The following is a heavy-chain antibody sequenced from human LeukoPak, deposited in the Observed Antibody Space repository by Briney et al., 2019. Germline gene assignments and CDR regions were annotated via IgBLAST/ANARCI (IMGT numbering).Heavy chain of an antibody. V-gene: IGHV3-23*01. CDR1: GFTFSSYW. CDR3: AKDLGNTRGYSYGWGLGLDY. Sequence: GGSLRLSCAASGFTFSSYWMSWVRQAPGKGLEWVSAISGSGGSTYYADSVKGRFTISRDNSKNTLYLQMNSLRAEDTAVYYCAKDLGNTRGYSYGWGLGLDYWGQGTLVTVSS. J-gene: IGHJ4*02. D-gene: IGHD5-18*01. CDR2: ISGSGGST.